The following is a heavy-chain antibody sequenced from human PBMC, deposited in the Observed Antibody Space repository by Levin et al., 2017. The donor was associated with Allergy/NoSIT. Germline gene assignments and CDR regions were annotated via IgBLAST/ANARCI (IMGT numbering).Heavy chain of an antibody. D-gene: IGHD3-3*01. CDR2: ISSSSSTI. Sequence: PGGSLRLSCAASGFTFSSYSMNWVRQAPGKGLEWVSYISSSSSTIYYADSVKGRFTISRDNAKNSLYLQMNSLRAEDTAVYYCARDKIRFLEWLQRGNDAFDIWGQGTMVTVSS. J-gene: IGHJ3*02. V-gene: IGHV3-48*04. CDR1: GFTFSSYS. CDR3: ARDKIRFLEWLQRGNDAFDI.